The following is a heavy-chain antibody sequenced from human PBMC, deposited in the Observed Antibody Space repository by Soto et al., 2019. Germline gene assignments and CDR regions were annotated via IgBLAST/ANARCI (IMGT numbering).Heavy chain of an antibody. V-gene: IGHV3-23*01. CDR3: AKGAFGGARDY. CDR2: ISGSGTNI. J-gene: IGHJ4*02. D-gene: IGHD3-3*01. CDR1: GFTFSSYA. Sequence: EVQLLESGGGLAQPGGSLTLSCAASGFTFSSYAMHWVRQAPGRGLEWVSTISGSGTNIYYADSVQGRFIISRDNSQNTLFLQMSRLRVEDAAKYYCAKGAFGGARDYWGPGTQVTVSS.